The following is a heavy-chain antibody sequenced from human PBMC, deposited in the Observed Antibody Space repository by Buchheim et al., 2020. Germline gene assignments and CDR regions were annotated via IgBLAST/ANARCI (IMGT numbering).Heavy chain of an antibody. J-gene: IGHJ6*02. CDR2: IYYSGST. D-gene: IGHD1-7*01. V-gene: IGHV4-39*01. CDR1: GGSISSSSYY. CDR3: ARHVLELRRGYGMDV. Sequence: QLQLQESGPGLVKPSETLSLTCTVSGGSISSSSYYWGWIRQPPGKGLEWIGSIYYSGSTYYNPSLKSRVTISVDTSKNQFSLKLSSVTAADTAVYYCARHVLELRRGYGMDVWGQGTT.